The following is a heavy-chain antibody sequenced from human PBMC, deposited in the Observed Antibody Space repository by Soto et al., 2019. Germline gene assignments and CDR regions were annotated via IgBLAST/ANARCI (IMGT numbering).Heavy chain of an antibody. CDR2: ISANSGRA. V-gene: IGHV1-18*01. D-gene: IGHD3-3*01. CDR3: VRQYFDFWTDFPDFDY. J-gene: IGHJ4*02. CDR1: GYTFSKYD. Sequence: QVQLVQSGTEVKTPGASVKVSCKTSGYTFSKYDISWVRQAPGQGLEWMGLISANSGRANYAQKLQGTVTMTTDTATSTAYMELGSLRSDDTAVYYCVRQYFDFWTDFPDFDYWGQGTLVTVSS.